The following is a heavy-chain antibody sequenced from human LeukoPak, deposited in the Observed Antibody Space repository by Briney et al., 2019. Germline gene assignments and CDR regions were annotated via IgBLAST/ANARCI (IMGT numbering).Heavy chain of an antibody. CDR3: ASRCRLGYCSGGSCYRAVYFDY. D-gene: IGHD2-15*01. V-gene: IGHV4-39*07. J-gene: IGHJ4*02. CDR1: GGSISSSSYY. CDR2: INHSGST. Sequence: SETLSLTCTVSGGSISSSSYYWSWIRQPPGKGLEWIGEINHSGSTNYNPSLKSRVTISVDTSKNQFSLKLSSVTAADTAVYYCASRCRLGYCSGGSCYRAVYFDYWGQGTLVTVSS.